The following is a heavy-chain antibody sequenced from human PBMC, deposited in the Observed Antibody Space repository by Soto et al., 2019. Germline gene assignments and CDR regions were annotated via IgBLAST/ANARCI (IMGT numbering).Heavy chain of an antibody. V-gene: IGHV5-10-1*01. CDR2: IDPSDSYT. J-gene: IGHJ4*02. D-gene: IGHD3-22*01. Sequence: GESLKISCKGSGYSFTRYWIDWVRQMPGKGLEWMGRIDPSDSYTKYSPSFQGHVTISTDKSINTAYLQWSSLKASDTAMYYCARSYYFDSSGYYYPSDYWGQGTLVTVSS. CDR1: GYSFTRYW. CDR3: ARSYYFDSSGYYYPSDY.